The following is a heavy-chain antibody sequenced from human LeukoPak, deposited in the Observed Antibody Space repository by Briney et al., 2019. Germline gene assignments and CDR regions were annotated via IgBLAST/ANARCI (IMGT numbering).Heavy chain of an antibody. V-gene: IGHV4-39*07. J-gene: IGHJ4*02. CDR3: ARDDYQRHFDY. CDR1: GGSISSRSYY. Sequence: SETLSLTCTVSGGSISSRSYYWGWIRQPPGKGLEWIGTIYYSGSTYYNPSLKSRVTISVDTSKNQFSLKLSSVTAADTAVYYCARDDYQRHFDYWGQGTLVTVSS. D-gene: IGHD2-2*01. CDR2: IYYSGST.